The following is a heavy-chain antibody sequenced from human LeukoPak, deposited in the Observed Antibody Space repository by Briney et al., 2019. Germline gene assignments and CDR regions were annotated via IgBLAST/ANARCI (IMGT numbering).Heavy chain of an antibody. J-gene: IGHJ4*02. CDR2: IKSKTDGGTT. V-gene: IGHV3-15*01. Sequence: GGSLRLSCAASGFTFSNAWMSWVRQAPGKGLEWVGRIKSKTDGGTTDYAAPVKGRFTISRDNSKNTLYLQMNSLRAEDTAVYYCAKGTRRGGYGDPNFDYWGQGTLVTVSS. CDR3: AKGTRRGGYGDPNFDY. CDR1: GFTFSNAW. D-gene: IGHD4-17*01.